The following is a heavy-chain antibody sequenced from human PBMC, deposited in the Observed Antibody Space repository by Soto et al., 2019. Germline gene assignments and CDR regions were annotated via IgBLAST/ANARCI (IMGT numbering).Heavy chain of an antibody. CDR2: ISYDGNDE. Sequence: GGSLRLSCAASGFTFSSYSMNWVRQAPGKGLEWVAVISYDGNDEYYAESVRGRFTISRDNSKNTLYLQMNTLRPDDTAVYYCVKTLPGSLSDPHQLLERFDYWGQGTLVTVSS. CDR3: VKTLPGSLSDPHQLLERFDY. V-gene: IGHV3-30*18. CDR1: GFTFSSYS. D-gene: IGHD2-2*01. J-gene: IGHJ4*02.